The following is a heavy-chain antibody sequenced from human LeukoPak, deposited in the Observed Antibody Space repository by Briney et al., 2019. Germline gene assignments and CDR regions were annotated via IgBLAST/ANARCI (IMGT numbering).Heavy chain of an antibody. J-gene: IGHJ5*02. CDR2: IYYSGSP. Sequence: SETLSLTCAVYGGSFSGYYWGWIRQPPGKGLEWIGSIYYSGSPYYNPSLKSRVTISVDTSKNQFSLKLSSVTAVDTAVYYCAREGLLPYGFDPRGQGTLVTVSS. D-gene: IGHD2-21*01. CDR3: AREGLLPYGFDP. CDR1: GGSFSGYY. V-gene: IGHV4-34*01.